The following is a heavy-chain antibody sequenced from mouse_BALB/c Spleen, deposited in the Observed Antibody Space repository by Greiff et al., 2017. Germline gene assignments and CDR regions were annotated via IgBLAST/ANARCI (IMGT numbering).Heavy chain of an antibody. CDR1: GFAFSSYD. CDR2: ISSGGGST. J-gene: IGHJ4*01. Sequence: EVQGVESGGGLVKPGGSLKLSCAASGFAFSSYDMSWVRQTPEKRLEWVAYISSGGGSTYYPDTVKGRFTISRDNAKNTLYLQMSSLKSEDTAMYYCARHNVDYWGQGTSVTVSS. CDR3: ARHNVDY. V-gene: IGHV5-12-1*01.